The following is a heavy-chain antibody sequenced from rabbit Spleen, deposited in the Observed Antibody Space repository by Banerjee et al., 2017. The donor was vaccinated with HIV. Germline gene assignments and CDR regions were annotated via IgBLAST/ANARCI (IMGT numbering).Heavy chain of an antibody. CDR3: ARDPTTISGLYFDL. D-gene: IGHD1-1*01. J-gene: IGHJ4*01. CDR2: IDAGDTTNT. CDR1: GFTFSNSYW. V-gene: IGHV1S40*01. Sequence: QSLEESGGDLVKPGGSLTLTCTASGFTFSNSYWVCWVRQAPGKGLEWIACIDAGDTTNTYYANWAKGRFTISKTSSTTVTLQMTSLTAADTATHFCARDPTTISGLYFDLWGPGHPGHRL.